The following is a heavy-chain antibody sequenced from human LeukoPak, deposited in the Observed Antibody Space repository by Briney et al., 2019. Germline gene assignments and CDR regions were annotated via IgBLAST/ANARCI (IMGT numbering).Heavy chain of an antibody. D-gene: IGHD2-2*01. J-gene: IGHJ4*02. CDR2: IYYSGST. CDR1: GGSISSSSYY. V-gene: IGHV4-39*01. Sequence: PSETLSLTCTVSGGSISSSSYYWGWIRQPPGKGLGWIGSIYYSGSTYYNPSLKSRVTISVDTSKNQFSLKLSSVTAADTTVYYCARGGVPAAKSFDYWGQGTLVTVSS. CDR3: ARGGVPAAKSFDY.